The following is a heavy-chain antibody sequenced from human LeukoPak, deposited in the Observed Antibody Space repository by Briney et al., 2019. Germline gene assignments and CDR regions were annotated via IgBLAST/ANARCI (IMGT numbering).Heavy chain of an antibody. CDR3: AKQLGYCSDGSCYFPY. CDR2: ISNNGGYT. V-gene: IGHV3-23*01. CDR1: GFTFSSSA. J-gene: IGHJ4*02. Sequence: GGSLRLSCAASGFTFSSSAMSWVRQAPGKGLEWVSAISNNGGYTYYADSVQGRFTISRDHSKSTLCLQMNSLRAEDTAVYYCAKQLGYCSDGSCYFPYWGQGTLVTVSS. D-gene: IGHD2-15*01.